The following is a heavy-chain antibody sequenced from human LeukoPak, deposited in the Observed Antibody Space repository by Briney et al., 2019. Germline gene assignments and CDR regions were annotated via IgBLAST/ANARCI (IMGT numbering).Heavy chain of an antibody. V-gene: IGHV3-30*02. CDR1: GFTFSSYG. D-gene: IGHD6-19*01. CDR2: IRYDGSNK. CDR3: AKSPSGWYPFDAFDI. J-gene: IGHJ3*02. Sequence: PGRSLRLSCAASGFTFSSYGMHWVRQAPGKGLEWVAFIRYDGSNKYYADSVKGRFAISRDNSKNTLYLQMNSLRAEDTAVYYCAKSPSGWYPFDAFDIWGQGTMVTVSS.